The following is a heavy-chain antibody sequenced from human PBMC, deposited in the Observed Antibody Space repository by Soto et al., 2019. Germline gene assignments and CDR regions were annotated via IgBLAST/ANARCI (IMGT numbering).Heavy chain of an antibody. J-gene: IGHJ6*02. V-gene: IGHV1-3*01. D-gene: IGHD6-19*01. CDR3: ARGGYDLDSSGWPYSYYGMDV. Sequence: QVPLVQSGAEVKKPGASVKVSCKASGYTFTSYAMHWVRQAPGQRLEWMGWINAGNGNTKYSQKFQGRVTITRDTSASTAYMELSSLRSEDTAVYYCARGGYDLDSSGWPYSYYGMDVWGQGTTVTVSS. CDR1: GYTFTSYA. CDR2: INAGNGNT.